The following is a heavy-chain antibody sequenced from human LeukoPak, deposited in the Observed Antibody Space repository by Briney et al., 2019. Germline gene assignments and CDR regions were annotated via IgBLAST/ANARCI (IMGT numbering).Heavy chain of an antibody. Sequence: SETLSLTCAVSGGSISRSNWWSWVRQPPGKGLEWIGEIYHSGSTNYNPSLKSRVTISVDKSKNQFSLKLSSVTAADTAVYYCARALYYYDSSGYPPYAFDIWGQGTMVTVSS. D-gene: IGHD3-22*01. V-gene: IGHV4-4*02. CDR1: GGSISRSNW. CDR2: IYHSGST. CDR3: ARALYYYDSSGYPPYAFDI. J-gene: IGHJ3*02.